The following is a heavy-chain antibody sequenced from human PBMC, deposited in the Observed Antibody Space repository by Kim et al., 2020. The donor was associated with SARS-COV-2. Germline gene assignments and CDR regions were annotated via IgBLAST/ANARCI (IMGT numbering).Heavy chain of an antibody. D-gene: IGHD3-10*01. CDR3: ARAHYYGSGSMNYGMDV. J-gene: IGHJ6*02. V-gene: IGHV1-46*01. Sequence: FQGRVTMTRDTSASTVYMELSSLRSEDTAIYYCARAHYYGSGSMNYGMDVWGQGTTVTVSS.